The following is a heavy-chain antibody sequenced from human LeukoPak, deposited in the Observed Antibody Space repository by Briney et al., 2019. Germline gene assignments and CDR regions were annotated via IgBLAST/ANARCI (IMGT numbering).Heavy chain of an antibody. Sequence: GGSLRLSCAASGFTFSSYAIKWVRQAPGKGPECVSVISGGGGSTYYADSVTGRFNISRGNAKNTVTLVMNSLRAEDTAVYFCAKSRSGSANWALQIFDNWGQGTLVTVSS. CDR3: AKSRSGSANWALQIFDN. CDR2: ISGGGGST. V-gene: IGHV3-23*01. J-gene: IGHJ4*02. D-gene: IGHD1-1*01. CDR1: GFTFSSYA.